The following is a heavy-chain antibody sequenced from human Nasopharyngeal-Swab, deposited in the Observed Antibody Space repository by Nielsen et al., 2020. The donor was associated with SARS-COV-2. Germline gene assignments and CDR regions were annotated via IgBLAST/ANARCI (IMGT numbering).Heavy chain of an antibody. CDR3: AKEDPYRDAFDI. V-gene: IGHV3-23*01. J-gene: IGHJ3*02. CDR2: IGGNGART. CDR1: GFIFGNYA. D-gene: IGHD3-16*02. Sequence: GESLKISCVASGFIFGNYAMAWVRQAPGKGLEWVSAIGGNGARTHYADSVKGRFTISRDNSKNTLYLQMNSLRAEDTAVYYCAKEDPYRDAFDIWGQGTMVTVSS.